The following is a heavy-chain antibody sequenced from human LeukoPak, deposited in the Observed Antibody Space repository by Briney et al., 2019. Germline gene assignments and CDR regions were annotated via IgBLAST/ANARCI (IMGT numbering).Heavy chain of an antibody. J-gene: IGHJ4*02. Sequence: SETLSLTCTVSGGSISSHYWSWIRQPPGKGLEWIEYIYYSGSTNYNPSLKSRVTISVDTSKNQFSLKLSSVTAADTAVYYCARADDSYYFDYWGQGTLVTVSS. CDR2: IYYSGST. V-gene: IGHV4-59*11. D-gene: IGHD2-21*02. CDR3: ARADDSYYFDY. CDR1: GGSISSHY.